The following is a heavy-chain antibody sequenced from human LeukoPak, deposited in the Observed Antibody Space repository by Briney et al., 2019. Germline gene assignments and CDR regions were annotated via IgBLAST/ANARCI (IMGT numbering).Heavy chain of an antibody. CDR2: IYYSGST. V-gene: IGHV4-31*03. CDR3: ARDNRNWFDP. D-gene: IGHD2/OR15-2a*01. Sequence: SETLSLTCTVSGGSISSGGYYWSWIRQHPGKGLEWIGYIYYSGSTYYNPSLKSRVTISVDTSKNQFSLKLSSVTAADTAVYYCARDNRNWFDPWGQGTLVTVSS. CDR1: GGSISSGGYY. J-gene: IGHJ5*02.